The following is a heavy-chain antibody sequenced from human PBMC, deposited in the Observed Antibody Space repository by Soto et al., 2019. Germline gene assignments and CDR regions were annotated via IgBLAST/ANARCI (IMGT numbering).Heavy chain of an antibody. CDR1: ECTIWNKY. J-gene: IGHJ3*02. Sequence: IHCSAASECTIWNKYRTLIRKAPGKGLEWVSVIHSGGSTYYADSVKGRFIISRDTSKNTLYVQMNSLRAEDTAVYYCASISTGDAFDRWGQGTKVTV. CDR3: ASISTGDAFDR. CDR2: IHSGGST. V-gene: IGHV3-66*01. D-gene: IGHD7-27*01.